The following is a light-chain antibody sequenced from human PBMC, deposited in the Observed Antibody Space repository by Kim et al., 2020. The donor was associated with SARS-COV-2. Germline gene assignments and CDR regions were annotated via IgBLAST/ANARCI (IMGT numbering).Light chain of an antibody. CDR2: DAS. J-gene: IGKJ1*01. CDR1: QSVSSY. Sequence: EIVLTQSPATLSLSPGERVTLSCRASQSVSSYLAWYQQKPGQAPRLLIYDASNRATGIPARFSGSGSGTDFTLTISSLEPEDFAVYYCQQRSNWPRGTFGQGTKVDIK. CDR3: QQRSNWPRGT. V-gene: IGKV3-11*01.